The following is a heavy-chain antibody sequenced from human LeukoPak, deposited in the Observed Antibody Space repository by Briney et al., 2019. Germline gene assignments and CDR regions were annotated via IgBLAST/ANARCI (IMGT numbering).Heavy chain of an antibody. CDR1: GYTFTSYA. V-gene: IGHV1-3*01. D-gene: IGHD1-26*01. Sequence: ASVKVSCKASGYTFTSYAMHWVRQAPVQRLERMGWINAGNGNTKYSQNFQGRVTITRDTSASTAYMELSSLRSEDTAVYYCARVGVHSGSYLFDYWGQGTLVTVSS. CDR2: INAGNGNT. CDR3: ARVGVHSGSYLFDY. J-gene: IGHJ4*02.